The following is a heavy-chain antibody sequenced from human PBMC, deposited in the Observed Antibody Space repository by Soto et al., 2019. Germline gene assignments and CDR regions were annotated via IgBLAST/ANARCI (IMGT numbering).Heavy chain of an antibody. D-gene: IGHD3-22*01. J-gene: IGHJ6*02. V-gene: IGHV4-59*12. CDR1: GGSMTSYY. CDR3: AGSGYYHNSGMDV. CDR2: IYYTGNT. Sequence: PSETLSLTCTVSGGSMTSYYWSWIRQPPGKGLEWIGFIYYTGNTKYNPSLKSRVTISVDTSKNQFSLKLSSVTAADTAVYYCAGSGYYHNSGMDVWGQGTTVTVSS.